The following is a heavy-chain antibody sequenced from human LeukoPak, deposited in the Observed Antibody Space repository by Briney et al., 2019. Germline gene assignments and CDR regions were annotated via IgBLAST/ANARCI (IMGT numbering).Heavy chain of an antibody. J-gene: IGHJ5*02. Sequence: PSETVSLTCTVSGGSISSSSYYWGWIRQPPGKGLEWLGRIYISGSPTYNPSLKSRVTMSVDTSKNRFSLKLNSVTAADTAVYSCSRDTRSPAYPNWFDPWGQGTLVTVSS. CDR1: GGSISSSSYY. CDR3: SRDTRSPAYPNWFDP. V-gene: IGHV4-39*07. CDR2: IYISGSP. D-gene: IGHD3-16*01.